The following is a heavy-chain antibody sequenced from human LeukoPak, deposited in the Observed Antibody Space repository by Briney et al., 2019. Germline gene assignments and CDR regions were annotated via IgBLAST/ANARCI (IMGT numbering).Heavy chain of an antibody. V-gene: IGHV4-39*02. J-gene: IGHJ4*02. CDR3: ARHLAYGRIED. D-gene: IGHD3-10*01. CDR1: TGSIATSSYY. CDR2: IYYTGTT. Sequence: SETLSLTCTVSTGSIATSSYYWVWIRQPPGKGLEWIRTIYYTGTTYYNPSLKSRVTISVDTSKNHFYLKLNFVTAADTAVYYCARHLAYGRIEDWGQGTLVTVSS.